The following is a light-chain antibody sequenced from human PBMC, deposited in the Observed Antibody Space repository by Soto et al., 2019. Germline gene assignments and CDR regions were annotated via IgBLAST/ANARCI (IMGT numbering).Light chain of an antibody. J-gene: IGLJ3*02. CDR2: RND. V-gene: IGLV1-47*01. Sequence: QPVLTQPPSASGTPGQRVTISCSGGSSNVGNDYIYWYQQLPGTAPKLLIYRNDQRPSGVPDRFTGSRSGTSASLAISGLRSEDEADYYCAAWDNSLSGSGVFGGGTKLTVL. CDR1: SSNVGNDY. CDR3: AAWDNSLSGSGV.